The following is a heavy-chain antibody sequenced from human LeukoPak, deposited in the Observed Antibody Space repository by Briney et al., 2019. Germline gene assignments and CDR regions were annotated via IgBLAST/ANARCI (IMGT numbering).Heavy chain of an antibody. CDR1: GYTFTSYY. Sequence: ASVKVSCKASGYTFTSYYMHWVRQAPGQGLEWMGIINPSGGSTSYAQKFQGRVTMTRDMSTSTVYMELSSLRSEDTAVYYCARGRAERMFGELLYTFDYWGQGTLVTVSS. V-gene: IGHV1-46*01. CDR3: ARGRAERMFGELLYTFDY. CDR2: INPSGGST. D-gene: IGHD3-10*02. J-gene: IGHJ4*02.